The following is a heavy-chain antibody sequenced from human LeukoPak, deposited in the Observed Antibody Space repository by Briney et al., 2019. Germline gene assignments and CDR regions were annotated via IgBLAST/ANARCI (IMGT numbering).Heavy chain of an antibody. CDR3: ARVRYSSGYYNYDY. Sequence: SETLSLTCTVSGGSISSGDYYWSWIRQPPGKGLEWIGYIYYSGSTYYNPSLKSRVTISVDTSKNQFSLKLSSVTAADTAVYYCARVRYSSGYYNYDYWGRGTLVTVSS. V-gene: IGHV4-30-4*01. CDR1: GGSISSGDYY. D-gene: IGHD3-22*01. J-gene: IGHJ4*02. CDR2: IYYSGST.